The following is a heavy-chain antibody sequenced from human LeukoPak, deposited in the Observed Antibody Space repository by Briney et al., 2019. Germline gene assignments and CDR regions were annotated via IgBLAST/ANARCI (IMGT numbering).Heavy chain of an antibody. Sequence: ASVKVSCKASGYSFTDYYMHWVRQAPRQGLEWMGWINPDSGGTNFAQKFQGRVTMTRDTSISTAYMELSRLRSDDTAVYYCTRGQYNYGRDWFDPWGQGTLVTVSS. CDR2: INPDSGGT. J-gene: IGHJ5*02. CDR3: TRGQYNYGRDWFDP. V-gene: IGHV1-2*02. CDR1: GYSFTDYY. D-gene: IGHD5-18*01.